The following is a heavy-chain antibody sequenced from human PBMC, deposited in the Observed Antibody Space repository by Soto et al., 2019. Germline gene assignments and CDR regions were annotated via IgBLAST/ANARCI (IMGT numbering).Heavy chain of an antibody. CDR3: ARLTYYDSSSPHYFDY. J-gene: IGHJ4*02. Sequence: SETLSLTCTVSGGSINGGGCYWSWIRQHPGKGLEGIGHIFYSGHTYYNPSLKSRLTISVDTSKNQFSLKLSSVTAADTAVYYCARLTYYDSSSPHYFDYWGQGTLVTVSS. D-gene: IGHD3-22*01. V-gene: IGHV4-31*03. CDR1: GGSINGGGCY. CDR2: IFYSGHT.